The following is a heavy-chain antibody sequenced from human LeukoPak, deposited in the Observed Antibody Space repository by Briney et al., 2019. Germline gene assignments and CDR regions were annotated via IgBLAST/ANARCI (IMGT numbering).Heavy chain of an antibody. V-gene: IGHV4-28*01. D-gene: IGHD6-19*01. J-gene: IGHJ4*02. CDR1: DYAINSNNW. CDR3: TKKVAGLSYFDN. Sequence: PSDTLSLTCAVSDYAINSNNWWGWVRQPPGKGLEWIGYIYYTGSTYYNPSPKSRVTMSVDTSKNQFSLKLTSVTAGDTAVYYCTKKVAGLSYFDNWGQGTLVTVSS. CDR2: IYYTGST.